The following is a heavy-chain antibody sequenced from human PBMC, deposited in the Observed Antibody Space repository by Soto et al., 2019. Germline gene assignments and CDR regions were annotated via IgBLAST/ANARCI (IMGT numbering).Heavy chain of an antibody. CDR1: RGSAGSGTYS. CDR3: ARHWGGDCSTADYYYGMDV. CDR2: IYYSGSP. Sequence: RTGPLSRGSAGSGTYSCARIRKPTGKGVVWIGIIYYSGSPYYNPPLKSRVTISVDASKNQFSLKLSSVTAADTAVYYCARHWGGDCSTADYYYGMDVWGQGTTVTVS. D-gene: IGHD2-21*02. J-gene: IGHJ6*02. V-gene: IGHV4-39*01.